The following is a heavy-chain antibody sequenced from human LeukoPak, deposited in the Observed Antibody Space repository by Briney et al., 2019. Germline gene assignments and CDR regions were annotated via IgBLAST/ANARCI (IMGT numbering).Heavy chain of an antibody. D-gene: IGHD1-14*01. V-gene: IGHV3-74*01. CDR3: VVVVEPPDSDGFDV. CDR1: GFTFGNSW. CDR2: INADVSTA. J-gene: IGHJ3*01. Sequence: GGSLRLSCAASGFTFGNSWVHWVRQAPGKGLVWVSLINADVSTATYADSVKGRFTISRDNARNTLSLQMNSLTIEDTAVYYCVVVVEPPDSDGFDVWGQGTMITVSS.